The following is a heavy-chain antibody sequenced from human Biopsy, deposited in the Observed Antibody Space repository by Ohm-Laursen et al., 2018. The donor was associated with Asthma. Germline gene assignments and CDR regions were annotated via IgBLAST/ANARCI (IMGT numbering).Heavy chain of an antibody. CDR2: HVHEEGGT. J-gene: IGHJ4*02. V-gene: IGHV1-24*01. CDR3: ASDFPKDYVRYNFQF. CDR1: GYTAAVSY. D-gene: IGHD4-17*01. Sequence: WKLSGYTAAVSYTHCVRQAAGQGLEWMGVHVHEEGGTVKARWFQGRVTITEDTSTDTAYMELSRLSSDDTAVYYCASDFPKDYVRYNFQFWGQGTLVTVSS.